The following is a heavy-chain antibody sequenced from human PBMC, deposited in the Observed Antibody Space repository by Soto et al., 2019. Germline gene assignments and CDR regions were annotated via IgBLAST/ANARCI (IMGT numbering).Heavy chain of an antibody. V-gene: IGHV4-4*02. CDR1: GGSISSSNW. D-gene: IGHD3-10*02. CDR2: IYHSGST. CDR3: ASVRGQYYYGMDV. Sequence: QVQLQESGPGLVKPSGTLSLTCAVSGGSISSSNWWSWVRQPPGKGLEWIGEIYHSGSTNYNPSLQSQVTISVDKSTHQFSLKLSSVTAADTAVYYCASVRGQYYYGMDVWGQGTTVTVSS. J-gene: IGHJ6*02.